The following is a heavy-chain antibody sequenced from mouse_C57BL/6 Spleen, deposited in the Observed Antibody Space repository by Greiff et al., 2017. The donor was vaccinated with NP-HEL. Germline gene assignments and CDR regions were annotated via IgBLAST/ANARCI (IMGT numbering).Heavy chain of an antibody. CDR3: ASLRLRYYYAMDY. J-gene: IGHJ4*01. Sequence: VQVVESGPGLVQPSQSLSIPCPVSGFSFTSYGVHWVRQSPGKGLEWLGVIWSGGSTDYNAAFISRLSISKDNSKSQVFVKMNSLQADDTAIDYCASLRLRYYYAMDYWGQGTSVTVSS. CDR1: GFSFTSYG. V-gene: IGHV2-2*01. D-gene: IGHD3-2*02. CDR2: IWSGGST.